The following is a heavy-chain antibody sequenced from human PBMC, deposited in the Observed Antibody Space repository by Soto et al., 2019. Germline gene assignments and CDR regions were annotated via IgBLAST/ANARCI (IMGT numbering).Heavy chain of an antibody. CDR3: ARDGAGASGLGWFDP. V-gene: IGHV4-31*01. D-gene: IGHD3-10*01. Sequence: QVQLQESGPGLVKPSQTLSLTCTVSGDSISRGGYYWNWLRQHPRKGLEWIGYIYHSGSTIYNPSLKGPVTXSXXXSXXRLSLELSNVTAADTAVYYCARDGAGASGLGWFDPWGQGILVTVSS. J-gene: IGHJ5*02. CDR2: IYHSGST. CDR1: GDSISRGGYY.